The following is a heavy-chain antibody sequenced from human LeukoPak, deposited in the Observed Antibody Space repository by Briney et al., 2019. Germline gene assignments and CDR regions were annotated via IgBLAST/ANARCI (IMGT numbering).Heavy chain of an antibody. CDR1: GGSFSGYY. D-gene: IGHD3-3*01. J-gene: IGHJ5*02. CDR2: INHSGST. Sequence: SETLSLTCAVYGGSFSGYYWGWIRQPPGKGLEWIGEINHSGSTNYNPSLKSRVTISVDTSKNQFSLKLSSVTAADTAVYYCARVNRFLEWLVWVNWFDPWGQGTLVTVSS. V-gene: IGHV4-34*01. CDR3: ARVNRFLEWLVWVNWFDP.